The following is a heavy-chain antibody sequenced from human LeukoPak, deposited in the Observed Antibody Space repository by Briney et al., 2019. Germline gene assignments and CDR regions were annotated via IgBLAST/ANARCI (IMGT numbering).Heavy chain of an antibody. Sequence: SETLSLTCTVSGGSISSYYWSWIRQPPGKGLEWIGYIYYSGSTNYNPSLKSRVTISVDTSKNQFSLKLSSVTAADTAVYYCASAVYLSPFDPWGQGTLVTVSS. D-gene: IGHD2/OR15-2a*01. CDR3: ASAVYLSPFDP. CDR2: IYYSGST. CDR1: GGSISSYY. V-gene: IGHV4-59*08. J-gene: IGHJ5*02.